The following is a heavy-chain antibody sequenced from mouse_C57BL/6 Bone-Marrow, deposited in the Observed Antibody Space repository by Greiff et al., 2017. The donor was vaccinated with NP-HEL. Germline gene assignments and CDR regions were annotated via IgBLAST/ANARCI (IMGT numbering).Heavy chain of an antibody. Sequence: VQLKESGGGLVKPGGSLKLSCAASGFTFSDYGMHWVRQAPEKGLEWVAYISSGSSTIYYADTVKGRFTISRDNAKNTLFLQMTSLRSEDTAMYYCARCWRDYYAMDYWGQGTSVTVSS. J-gene: IGHJ4*01. CDR3: ARCWRDYYAMDY. CDR2: ISSGSSTI. CDR1: GFTFSDYG. V-gene: IGHV5-17*01.